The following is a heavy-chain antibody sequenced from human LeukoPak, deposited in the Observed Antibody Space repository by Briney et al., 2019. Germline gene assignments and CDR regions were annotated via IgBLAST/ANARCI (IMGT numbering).Heavy chain of an antibody. CDR3: ARDLSDYYDSSGYYY. CDR1: GFTFSSYE. D-gene: IGHD3-22*01. Sequence: GGSLRLSCAASGFTFSSYEMNWVRQAPGKGLEWVSYISSSGSTIYYADSVKGRFTISRDNAKNSLYLQMNSLRAEDTAVYYCARDLSDYYDSSGYYYWGQGTLVTVSS. J-gene: IGHJ4*02. V-gene: IGHV3-48*03. CDR2: ISSSGSTI.